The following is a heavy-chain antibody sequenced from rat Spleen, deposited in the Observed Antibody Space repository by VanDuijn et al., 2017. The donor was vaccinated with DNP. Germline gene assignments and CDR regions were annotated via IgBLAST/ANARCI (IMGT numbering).Heavy chain of an antibody. CDR1: GFTFSDFN. J-gene: IGHJ2*01. D-gene: IGHD4-3*01. V-gene: IGHV5-7*01. CDR2: ISYDGSGT. Sequence: EVQLVESGGGLVQPGRSLKLSCAASGFTFSDFNMAWVRQAPKKGLEWVATISYDGSGTHYRDSVKGRFTISRDNAKNTLYLQMNSLRSEDMATYYCARWNSGHFDYWGQGVMVSVSS. CDR3: ARWNSGHFDY.